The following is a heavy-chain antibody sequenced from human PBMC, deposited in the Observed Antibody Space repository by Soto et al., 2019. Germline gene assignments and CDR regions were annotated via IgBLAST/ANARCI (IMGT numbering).Heavy chain of an antibody. CDR1: GFTFSSYG. D-gene: IGHD6-13*01. V-gene: IGHV3-30*18. CDR2: ISYDGSNK. CDR3: AKDQGTWGRSSWAGTPDY. J-gene: IGHJ4*02. Sequence: QVQLVESGGGVVQPGRSLRLSCAASGFTFSSYGMHWVRQAPGKGLEWVAVISYDGSNKYYADSVKGRFTISRDNSKNTLYLHMNSLRAEYTAVYYCAKDQGTWGRSSWAGTPDYWGQGTLVTVSS.